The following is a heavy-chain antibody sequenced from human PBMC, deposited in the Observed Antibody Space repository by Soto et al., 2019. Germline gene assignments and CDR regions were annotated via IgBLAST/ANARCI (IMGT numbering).Heavy chain of an antibody. Sequence: LRLSCAASGFTFSSYGMHWVRQAPGKGLEWVAVISYDGSNKYYADSVKGRFTISRDNSKNTLYLQMNSLRAEDTAVYYCAKDQVIAAARNYYYGMDVWGQGTTVTVSS. D-gene: IGHD6-13*01. CDR3: AKDQVIAAARNYYYGMDV. CDR2: ISYDGSNK. V-gene: IGHV3-30*18. CDR1: GFTFSSYG. J-gene: IGHJ6*02.